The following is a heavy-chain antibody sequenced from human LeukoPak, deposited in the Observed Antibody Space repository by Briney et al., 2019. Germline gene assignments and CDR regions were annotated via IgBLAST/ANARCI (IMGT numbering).Heavy chain of an antibody. CDR1: GYSFISYW. CDR2: IYPGDSDT. CDR3: ARSFAHVERYYFDY. V-gene: IGHV5-51*01. D-gene: IGHD1-1*01. Sequence: GASLQISCQGSGYSFISYWIGWVRQMPGKGLEWMGIIYPGDSDTTYSPSSQGQVTISADKSINTAYLQWRSLKASDTAMYYCARSFAHVERYYFDYWGQGTLVSVSS. J-gene: IGHJ4*02.